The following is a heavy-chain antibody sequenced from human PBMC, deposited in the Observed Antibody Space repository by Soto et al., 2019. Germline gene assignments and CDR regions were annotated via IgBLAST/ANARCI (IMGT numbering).Heavy chain of an antibody. CDR2: ISHSGST. V-gene: IGHV4-31*03. J-gene: IGHJ4*02. CDR3: AREYTSGSNIFAG. D-gene: IGHD3-3*02. Sequence: SSETLSLTCTVSGGSISSAAYYWSWIRQHPGKGLEWIGYISHSGSTYYNPSLKSRVIISVDTSKNQFSLSLTSVTAADTAVYYCAREYTSGSNIFAGGGQGALVTVSS. CDR1: GGSISSAAYY.